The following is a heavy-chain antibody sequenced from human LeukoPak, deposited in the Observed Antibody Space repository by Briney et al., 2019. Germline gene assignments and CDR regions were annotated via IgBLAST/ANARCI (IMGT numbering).Heavy chain of an antibody. D-gene: IGHD6-19*01. CDR1: GFTFDDYA. Sequence: PGGSLRLSCAASGFTFDDYAMQWVRQAPGKGLEWVSGISWNSGTLGYADSVKGRFTISRDNAKNSLYQQMNSLRGEDTALYYCAKDLNPYSSGWSSFFDYWGQGTLVTVSS. CDR3: AKDLNPYSSGWSSFFDY. CDR2: ISWNSGTL. J-gene: IGHJ4*02. V-gene: IGHV3-9*01.